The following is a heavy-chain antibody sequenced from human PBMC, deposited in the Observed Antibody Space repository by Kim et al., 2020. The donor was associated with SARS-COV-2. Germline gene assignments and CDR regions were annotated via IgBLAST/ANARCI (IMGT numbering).Heavy chain of an antibody. D-gene: IGHD3-16*01. Sequence: ASVKVSCKGSGHTFISYAMNWVRQAPGQGLEWMGWINTQNGNPSYAQGFKGRFVFSLDTSVGTTYLEIHNLKPDDAAVYYCAGSVMINFGGITSVEDALDIWGQGTMVTVSS. CDR3: AGSVMINFGGITSVEDALDI. V-gene: IGHV7-4-1*01. J-gene: IGHJ3*02. CDR1: GHTFISYA. CDR2: INTQNGNP.